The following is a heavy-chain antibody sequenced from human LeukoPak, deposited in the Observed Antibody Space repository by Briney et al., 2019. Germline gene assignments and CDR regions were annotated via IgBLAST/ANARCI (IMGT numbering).Heavy chain of an antibody. D-gene: IGHD6-19*01. Sequence: PRGSLRLSCAASGFTFSSYAMSWVRQAPGQGLEWVSAISDSGGSTYYADSVKGRFTISRDNSKNTLYLQMSSLRAEDTAVYYCAKQDIRSSAWYDWGQGTLGTVSS. J-gene: IGHJ4*02. CDR1: GFTFSSYA. CDR2: ISDSGGST. V-gene: IGHV3-23*01. CDR3: AKQDIRSSAWYD.